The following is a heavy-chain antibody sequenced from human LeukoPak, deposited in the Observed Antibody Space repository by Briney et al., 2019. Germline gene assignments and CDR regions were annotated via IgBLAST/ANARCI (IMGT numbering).Heavy chain of an antibody. V-gene: IGHV4-34*01. CDR1: GGSFSGYY. J-gene: IGHJ4*02. CDR2: INHSGST. Sequence: SETLSLTCAVYGGSFSGYYWSWIRHPPRKGLEWIGEINHSGSTNYNPSLKSRVTISVDTSKNQFSLKLSSVTAADTAVYYCAIQGSGELSLLDYWGQGTLVTVSS. D-gene: IGHD3-16*02. CDR3: AIQGSGELSLLDY.